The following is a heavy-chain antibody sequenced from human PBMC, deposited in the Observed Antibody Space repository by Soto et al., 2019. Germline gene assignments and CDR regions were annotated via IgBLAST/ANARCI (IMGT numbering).Heavy chain of an antibody. V-gene: IGHV2-5*02. CDR2: LYWDDDQ. J-gene: IGHJ6*02. CDR1: GLSLRTTGVG. D-gene: IGHD2-21*02. Sequence: QVTLKESGPTLVKPTQTLTLTCTVSGLSLRTTGVGVGWVRQPPGKALEWLALLYWDDDQRYSPSLRSRLTNAKDLSEKQVVLTMTNMDTVDTATYYCVQSRCGGDCLEIYSSHAYNGLDVWGQGTTVTVSS. CDR3: VQSRCGGDCLEIYSSHAYNGLDV.